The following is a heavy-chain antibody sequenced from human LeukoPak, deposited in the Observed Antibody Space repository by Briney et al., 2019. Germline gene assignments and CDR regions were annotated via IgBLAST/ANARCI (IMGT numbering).Heavy chain of an antibody. J-gene: IGHJ4*02. CDR3: AREESGGYFDY. CDR2: IVVGSGNT. Sequence: SVKVSCKASGFTFTSSAMQWVRQARGQRLEWIGWIVVGSGNTNYAQKFRGRVTMTRDTSTTTVYMELSSLRSEDTAVYYCAREESGGYFDYGGQGTLVTVSS. D-gene: IGHD2-8*02. V-gene: IGHV1-58*02. CDR1: GFTFTSSA.